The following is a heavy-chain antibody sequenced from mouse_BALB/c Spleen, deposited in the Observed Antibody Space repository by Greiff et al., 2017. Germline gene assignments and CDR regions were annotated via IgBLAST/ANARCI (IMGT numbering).Heavy chain of an antibody. V-gene: IGHV1-7*01. CDR3: ATLDSSGYGWVDY. CDR2: INPSTGYT. J-gene: IGHJ4*01. Sequence: VQLQESGAELAKPWASVKMSCKASGYTFTSYWMHWVKQRPGQGLEWIGYINPSTGYTEYNQKFKDKATLTADKSSSTAYMQLSSLTSEDSAVYYCATLDSSGYGWVDYWGQGTSVTVSS. D-gene: IGHD3-2*01. CDR1: GYTFTSYW.